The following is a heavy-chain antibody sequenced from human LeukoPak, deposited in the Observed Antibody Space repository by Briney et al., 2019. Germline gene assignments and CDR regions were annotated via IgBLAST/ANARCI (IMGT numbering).Heavy chain of an antibody. Sequence: GGSLRLSCAASGFDFNDFAMTWVRQAPGKGLEWVSSMSGSGDTTEYAASVKGRFTISRDNAKKTLYLEMNSLRAEDTAVYYCARDLGGDQLGKFDPWGQGTLVTVSS. J-gene: IGHJ5*02. CDR1: GFDFNDFA. V-gene: IGHV3-23*01. CDR2: MSGSGDTT. CDR3: ARDLGGDQLGKFDP. D-gene: IGHD7-27*01.